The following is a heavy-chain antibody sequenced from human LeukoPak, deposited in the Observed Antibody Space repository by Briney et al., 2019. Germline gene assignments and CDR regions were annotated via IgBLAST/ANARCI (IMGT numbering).Heavy chain of an antibody. V-gene: IGHV1-46*01. CDR1: GYTFTSYY. J-gene: IGHJ4*02. Sequence: ASVKVSCKASGYTFTSYYMHWVRQAPGQGLEWMGIINPSGGSTSYAQKFQGRVTMTRDTSTSTVYMELSSLRSEDTAVYYCARGHPSATGYSSGWYFHYWGQGTLVTVSS. CDR2: INPSGGST. D-gene: IGHD6-19*01. CDR3: ARGHPSATGYSSGWYFHY.